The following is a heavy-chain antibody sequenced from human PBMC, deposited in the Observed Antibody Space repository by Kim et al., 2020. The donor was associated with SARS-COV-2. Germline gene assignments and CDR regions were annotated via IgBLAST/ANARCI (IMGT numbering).Heavy chain of an antibody. Sequence: GGSLRLSCAASGFTFSDYYMSWIRQAPGKGLEWVSYISSSGSTIYYADSVKGRFTISRDNAKNSLYLQMNSLRAEDTAVYYCARVSNGYCSSTSCFYYMDVWGKGTTVTVSS. CDR1: GFTFSDYY. D-gene: IGHD2-2*01. V-gene: IGHV3-11*01. J-gene: IGHJ6*03. CDR2: ISSSGSTI. CDR3: ARVSNGYCSSTSCFYYMDV.